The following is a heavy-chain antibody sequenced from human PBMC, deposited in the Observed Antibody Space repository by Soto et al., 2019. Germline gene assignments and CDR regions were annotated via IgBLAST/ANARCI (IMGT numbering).Heavy chain of an antibody. CDR2: INHSGST. V-gene: IGHV4-34*01. CDR3: ARGLGYYYYYIDV. CDR1: GGSFSGYY. Sequence: SETLSLTCAVYGGSFSGYYWSWIRQPPGKGLEWIGEINHSGSTNYNPSLKSRVTISVDTSKNQFSLKLSSVTAADTAVYYCARGLGYYYYYIDVWGKGTTVTVSS. J-gene: IGHJ6*03.